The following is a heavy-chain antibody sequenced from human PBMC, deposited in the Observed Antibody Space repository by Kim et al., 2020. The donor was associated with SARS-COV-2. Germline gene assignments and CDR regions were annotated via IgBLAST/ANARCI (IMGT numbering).Heavy chain of an antibody. V-gene: IGHV4-34*01. Sequence: YNPSLKSRVTISVDTSKNQFSLKLSSVTAADTAVYYCARSGGYSSRRIDYWGQGTLVTVSS. CDR3: ARSGGYSSRRIDY. J-gene: IGHJ4*02. D-gene: IGHD6-13*01.